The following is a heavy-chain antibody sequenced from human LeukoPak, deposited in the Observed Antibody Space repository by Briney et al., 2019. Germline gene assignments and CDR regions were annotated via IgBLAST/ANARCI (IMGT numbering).Heavy chain of an antibody. Sequence: ASVKVSCKASGGTFSSYAIGWVRQAPGQGLEWMGGIIPIFGTANYAQKFQGRVTITADESTSTAYMELSSLRSEDTAVYYCAGIPSSGWVYFDYWGQGTLVTVSS. J-gene: IGHJ4*02. CDR1: GGTFSSYA. CDR2: IIPIFGTA. D-gene: IGHD6-19*01. CDR3: AGIPSSGWVYFDY. V-gene: IGHV1-69*13.